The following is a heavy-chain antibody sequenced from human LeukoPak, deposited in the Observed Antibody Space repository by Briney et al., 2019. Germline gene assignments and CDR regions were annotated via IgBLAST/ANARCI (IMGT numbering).Heavy chain of an antibody. V-gene: IGHV3-53*01. J-gene: IGHJ3*02. D-gene: IGHD3-3*01. CDR1: GFTVSSNY. CDR3: ARSSASRLRFLEGGAFDI. Sequence: GESLRLSCAASGFTVSSNYMSWVRQAPGKGLEWVSVIYSGGSTYYADSVKGRFTISRDNSKNTLYLQMNSLRAEDTAVYYCARSSASRLRFLEGGAFDIWGQGTMVTVSS. CDR2: IYSGGST.